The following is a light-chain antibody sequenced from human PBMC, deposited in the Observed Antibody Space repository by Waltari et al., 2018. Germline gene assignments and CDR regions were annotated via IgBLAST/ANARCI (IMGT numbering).Light chain of an antibody. J-gene: IGKJ1*01. CDR1: QSIITW. Sequence: DIQMTQSPSTLSVSVGDRVTITFRASQSIITWLAWYQQKPGKAPKVLIYKASNLQSGVPSRFSGSGSGTEFTLTISSLQPDDFGTYYCQQYNSFPTFGQGTKVEIK. V-gene: IGKV1-5*03. CDR2: KAS. CDR3: QQYNSFPT.